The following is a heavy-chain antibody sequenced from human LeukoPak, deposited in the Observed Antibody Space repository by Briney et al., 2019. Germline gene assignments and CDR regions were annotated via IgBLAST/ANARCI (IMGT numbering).Heavy chain of an antibody. CDR2: ISYCGYT. D-gene: IGHD3-9*01. CDR3: ARGYNILTGYDY. J-gene: IGHJ4*02. V-gene: IGHV4-39*07. Sequence: SETLSLTCAVSGGSITSSSHYWGWIRQPPGKGLEWVGSISYCGYTHYAPSLKSRITISLDTSENQFSLKLRSVTAADTAVYYCARGYNILTGYDYWGQGTLVTVSS. CDR1: GGSITSSSHY.